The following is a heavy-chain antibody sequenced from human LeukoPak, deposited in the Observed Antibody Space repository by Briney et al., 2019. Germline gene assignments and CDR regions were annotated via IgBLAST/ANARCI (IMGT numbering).Heavy chain of an antibody. D-gene: IGHD4-17*01. CDR3: ARDRADYGDSYYFDY. V-gene: IGHV4-31*03. CDR2: IYYSGST. J-gene: IGHJ4*02. CDR1: GGSISSSGYY. Sequence: SETLSLTCTVSGGSISSSGYYWSWIRQHPGKGLEWIGYIYYSGSTYYNPSLKSRVTISVDTSKNQFSLKLSSVTAADTAVYYCARDRADYGDSYYFDYWGQGTLVTVSS.